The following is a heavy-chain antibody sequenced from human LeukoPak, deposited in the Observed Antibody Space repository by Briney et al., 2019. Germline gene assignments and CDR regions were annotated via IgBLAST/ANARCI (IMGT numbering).Heavy chain of an antibody. CDR2: PRNKANSYTT. CDR3: AREVGGSYYDILTGYYNWFDP. D-gene: IGHD3-9*01. CDR1: GFTFSNAW. V-gene: IGHV3-72*01. J-gene: IGHJ5*02. Sequence: PGGSLRLSCAASGFTFSNAWMSWVRQAPWKGLEWVGRPRNKANSYTTEYAASVKGRFTISRDDSKNSLYLQMNSLKTEDTAVYYCAREVGGSYYDILTGYYNWFDPWGQGTLVTVSS.